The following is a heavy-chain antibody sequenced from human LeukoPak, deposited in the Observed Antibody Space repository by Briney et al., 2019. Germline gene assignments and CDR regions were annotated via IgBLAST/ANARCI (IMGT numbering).Heavy chain of an antibody. V-gene: IGHV3-30-3*01. J-gene: IGHJ4*02. D-gene: IGHD3-10*01. CDR3: ARDRAPLLWFGEYDY. CDR2: ISYDGSSK. Sequence: GRSLRLSCAASGFTFSSYAMHWVRQAPGKGLEWVAVISYDGSSKYYADSVKGRFTISRDNSKNTLYLQMNSLRAEDTAVYYCARDRAPLLWFGEYDYWGQGTLVTVSS. CDR1: GFTFSSYA.